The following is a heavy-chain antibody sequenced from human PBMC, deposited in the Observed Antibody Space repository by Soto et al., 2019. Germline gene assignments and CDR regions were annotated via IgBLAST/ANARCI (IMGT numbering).Heavy chain of an antibody. CDR2: IYYSGST. Sequence: SETLSLTCAVYGGSFSGYYWSWIRQHPGKGLEWIGYIYYSGSTYYNPSLKSRVTISVDTSKNQFSLKLSSVTAADTAVYYCARSINPWGQGTLVTVSS. J-gene: IGHJ5*02. CDR1: GGSFSGYY. D-gene: IGHD3-10*01. CDR3: ARSINP. V-gene: IGHV4-31*11.